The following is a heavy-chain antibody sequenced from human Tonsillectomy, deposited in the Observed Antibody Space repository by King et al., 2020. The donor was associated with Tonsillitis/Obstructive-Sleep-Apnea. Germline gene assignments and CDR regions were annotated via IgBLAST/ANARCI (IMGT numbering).Heavy chain of an antibody. CDR2: IIPILDIT. D-gene: IGHD4-17*01. CDR1: GGTFSSYA. Sequence: VQLVESGAEVKKSGSSVKVSCKASGGTFSSYAISWVRQAPGQGLEWMGGIIPILDITNYAQKFQGRVTISADTSTGTAYMELNSLGSEDTAVYYCARGSGDYGDYVGGMDVWGQGTTVTVSS. J-gene: IGHJ6*02. CDR3: ARGSGDYGDYVGGMDV. V-gene: IGHV1-69*10.